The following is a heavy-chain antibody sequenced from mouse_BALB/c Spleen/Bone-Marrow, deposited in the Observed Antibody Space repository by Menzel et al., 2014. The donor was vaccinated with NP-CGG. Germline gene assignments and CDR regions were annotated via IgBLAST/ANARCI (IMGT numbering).Heavy chain of an antibody. CDR1: GFTFSSYT. CDR2: ISNGGGST. CDR3: ARQSYEGFAY. D-gene: IGHD2-3*01. V-gene: IGHV5-12-2*01. J-gene: IGHJ3*01. Sequence: EVQGVESGGNLVQPGGSLKLSRAASGFTFSSYTMSWVRQTPEKRLEWVAYISNGGGSTYYPDTVKGRFTISRDNATNTLYLQMSSLKSEDTAMYYCARQSYEGFAYWGQGTLVTVSA.